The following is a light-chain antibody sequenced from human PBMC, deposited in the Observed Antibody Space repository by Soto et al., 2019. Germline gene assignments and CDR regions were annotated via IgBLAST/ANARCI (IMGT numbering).Light chain of an antibody. V-gene: IGLV4-69*01. CDR1: SGHSSYA. CDR3: QTWGTGNVV. CDR2: LNSDGSH. Sequence: QAVVTQSPSASASLGASVKLTCTLSSGHSSYAIAWHQQQPEKGPRYLMKLNSDGSHSKGDGIPDRFSDSSSGAERYLTISSLQSEDEADYYCQTWGTGNVVFGGGTKLTVL. J-gene: IGLJ2*01.